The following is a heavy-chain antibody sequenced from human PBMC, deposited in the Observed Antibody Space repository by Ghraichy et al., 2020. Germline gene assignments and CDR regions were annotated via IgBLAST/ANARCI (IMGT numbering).Heavy chain of an antibody. D-gene: IGHD3-22*01. J-gene: IGHJ4*02. CDR3: ASPPDYYDSSGYYSY. V-gene: IGHV1-69*05. CDR1: GGTFSSYA. CDR2: IIPIFGTA. Sequence: SVKVSCKASGGTFSSYAISWVRQAPGQGLEWMGGIIPIFGTANYAQKFQGRVTITTDESTSTAYMELSSLRSEDTAVYYCASPPDYYDSSGYYSYWGPGTLVTVSS.